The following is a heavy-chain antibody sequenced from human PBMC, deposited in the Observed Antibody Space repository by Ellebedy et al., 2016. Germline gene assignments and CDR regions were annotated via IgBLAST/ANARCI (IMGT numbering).Heavy chain of an antibody. CDR2: INHSGST. D-gene: IGHD3-3*01. Sequence: SETLSLXXAVYGGSFSGYYWSWIRQPPGKGLEWIGEINHSGSTNYNPSLKSRVTISVDTSKNQFSLKLSSVTAADTAVYYCARGEGFWSGYFGYWGQGTLVTVSS. V-gene: IGHV4-34*01. CDR1: GGSFSGYY. CDR3: ARGEGFWSGYFGY. J-gene: IGHJ4*02.